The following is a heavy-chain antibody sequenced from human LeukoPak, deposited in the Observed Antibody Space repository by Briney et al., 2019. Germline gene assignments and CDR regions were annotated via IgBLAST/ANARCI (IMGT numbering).Heavy chain of an antibody. J-gene: IGHJ5*02. Sequence: EASVKDSCKASGYTFTGYYMHWARQAPGQGLEWMGWINPNSGGTSYAQKFQGRVTMTRDTSISTTYMELTRLTSDDTAVYYCARDGYTFGDNWFDPWGQGTLVTVSS. V-gene: IGHV1-2*02. CDR1: GYTFTGYY. CDR3: ARDGYTFGDNWFDP. D-gene: IGHD5-18*01. CDR2: INPNSGGT.